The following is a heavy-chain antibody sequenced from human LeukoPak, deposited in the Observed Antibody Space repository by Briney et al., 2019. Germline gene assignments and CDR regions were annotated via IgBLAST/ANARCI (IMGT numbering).Heavy chain of an antibody. D-gene: IGHD3-3*01. CDR3: AKDLLFTDFWSGYYYYGMDV. Sequence: HPGGSLRLSCAASGFTFSSYAMNWVRQAPGKGLEWVSAISGSGGSTYCADSVKGRFTISRDNSKNTLYLQMNSLRAEDTAVYYCAKDLLFTDFWSGYYYYGMDVWGQGTTVTVSS. V-gene: IGHV3-23*01. CDR2: ISGSGGST. CDR1: GFTFSSYA. J-gene: IGHJ6*02.